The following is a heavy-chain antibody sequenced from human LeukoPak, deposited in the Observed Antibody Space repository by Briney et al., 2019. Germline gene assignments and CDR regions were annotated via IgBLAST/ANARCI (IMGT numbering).Heavy chain of an antibody. CDR2: ILYDGSNK. J-gene: IGHJ2*01. V-gene: IGHV3-30*02. D-gene: IGHD2-2*01. CDR1: GFTFSSYA. Sequence: GGSLRLSCAASGFTFSSYAMSWVRQAPVRGLGWVSLILYDGSNKYYGDSVKGRFTISRDNSKNTLYLQMDSLRAEDTAVYYCAKDAYCSSTRCYGNWYFDLWGRGTQVTVSA. CDR3: AKDAYCSSTRCYGNWYFDL.